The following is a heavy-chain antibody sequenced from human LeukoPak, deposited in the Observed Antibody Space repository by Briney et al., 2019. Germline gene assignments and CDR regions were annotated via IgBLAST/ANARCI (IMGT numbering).Heavy chain of an antibody. V-gene: IGHV1-18*01. CDR2: ISAYNGNT. Sequence: EASVKVSCKASGYTLTSYGISWVRQPPGQGLEWMGWISAYNGNTNYAQKLQGRVTMTTDTSTSTAYMELRSLRSDDTAVYYCARGLRMVRGVIGHFDYWGQGTLVTVSS. CDR1: GYTLTSYG. D-gene: IGHD3-10*01. CDR3: ARGLRMVRGVIGHFDY. J-gene: IGHJ4*02.